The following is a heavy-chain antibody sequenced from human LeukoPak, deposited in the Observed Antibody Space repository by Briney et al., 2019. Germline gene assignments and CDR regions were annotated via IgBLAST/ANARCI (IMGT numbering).Heavy chain of an antibody. D-gene: IGHD3-3*01. Sequence: GGSLRLSCAASGFTFSSYAVSWVRQAPGKGLECVSAISGSGGSTYYADSVKGRFTISRDNSKNTLYLQMNSLGAEDTAVYYCAKVLGYYADPFDYWGQGTLVTVCS. CDR2: ISGSGGST. J-gene: IGHJ4*02. V-gene: IGHV3-23*01. CDR1: GFTFSSYA. CDR3: AKVLGYYADPFDY.